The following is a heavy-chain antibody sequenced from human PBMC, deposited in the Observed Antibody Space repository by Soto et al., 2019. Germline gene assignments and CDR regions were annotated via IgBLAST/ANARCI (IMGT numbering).Heavy chain of an antibody. CDR3: ARVQNAPGYNDFAMDV. CDR1: GFIFSDHY. V-gene: IGHV3-72*01. J-gene: IGHJ6*02. D-gene: IGHD3-10*01. Sequence: EVQLVESGGGLVQPGGSLRLSCAASGFIFSDHYMDWVRQAPGKGLEWVGRLRKKANSYTTQYAASREGRFSISRDDSKHVLDVQMNSLKIEDTAVYDCARVQNAPGYNDFAMDVWGQGTTVTVSS. CDR2: LRKKANSYTT.